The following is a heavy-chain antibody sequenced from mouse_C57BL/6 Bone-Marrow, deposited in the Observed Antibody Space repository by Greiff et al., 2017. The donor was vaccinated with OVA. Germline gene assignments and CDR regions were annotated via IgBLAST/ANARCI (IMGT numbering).Heavy chain of an antibody. J-gene: IGHJ4*01. CDR3: ARAHYGTGAMDY. CDR2: IHPNSGST. CDR1: GYTFTSYW. Sequence: QVQLQQPGAELVKPGASVKLSCKASGYTFTSYWMHWVKQRPGQGLEWIGMIHPNSGSTNYNEKFKSKATLTVDKSSSTAYMQLSSLTSEDSAVYYCARAHYGTGAMDYWGQGTSVTVSS. D-gene: IGHD1-1*01. V-gene: IGHV1-64*01.